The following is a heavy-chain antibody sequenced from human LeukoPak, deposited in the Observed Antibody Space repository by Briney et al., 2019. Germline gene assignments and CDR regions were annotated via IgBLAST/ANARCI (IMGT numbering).Heavy chain of an antibody. V-gene: IGHV4-31*03. Sequence: SETLSLTCTVSGGSITSVDYYWSWIRQHPGKGLEWIGYIYYSGSTYYNPSLKSRVTMSVDTSKNQFSLKLSSVTAADTAVYYCVAGPKAASQVDYWGQGTLVTVSS. CDR2: IYYSGST. D-gene: IGHD2-15*01. CDR3: VAGPKAASQVDY. CDR1: GGSITSVDYY. J-gene: IGHJ4*02.